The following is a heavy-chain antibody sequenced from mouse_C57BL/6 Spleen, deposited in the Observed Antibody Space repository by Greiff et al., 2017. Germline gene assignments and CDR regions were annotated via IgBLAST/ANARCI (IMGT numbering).Heavy chain of an antibody. V-gene: IGHV5-9*01. D-gene: IGHD2-3*01. CDR1: GFTFSSYT. Sequence: EVQLVESGGGLVKPGGSLKLSCAASGFTFSSYTMSWVRQTPEKRLEWVATISGGGGNTYYPDSVKGRFTISRDNAKNTLYLQMSSLRSEDTALYYCARHRVYDGYYLYAMDYWGQGTSVTVSS. J-gene: IGHJ4*01. CDR3: ARHRVYDGYYLYAMDY. CDR2: ISGGGGNT.